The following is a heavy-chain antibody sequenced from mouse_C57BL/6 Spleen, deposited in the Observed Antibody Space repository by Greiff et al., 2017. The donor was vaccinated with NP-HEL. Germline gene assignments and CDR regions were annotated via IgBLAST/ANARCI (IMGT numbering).Heavy chain of an antibody. CDR2: INPSSGYT. D-gene: IGHD1-1*01. CDR1: GYTFTSYT. V-gene: IGHV1-4*01. Sequence: VQLQQSGAELARPGASVKMSCKASGYTFTSYTMHWVKQRPGQGLEWIGYINPSSGYTKYNQKFKDKATLTADKSSSTAYMQLSSLTSEDSAVYYCASTTVFPFAYWGQGTLVTVSA. J-gene: IGHJ3*01. CDR3: ASTTVFPFAY.